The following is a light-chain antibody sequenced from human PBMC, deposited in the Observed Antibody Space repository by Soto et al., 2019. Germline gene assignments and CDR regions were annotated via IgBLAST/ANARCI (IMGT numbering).Light chain of an antibody. CDR2: DVS. Sequence: SALPQPASVSVSPGQSITISCTGIGSDVGGYKYVSWYQQLPGKAPKLMIYDVSYRPSGVSDRFSGSKSGNTASLIISGLQAEDEADYYCSSYASSSPFVFGTGTKVTVL. V-gene: IGLV2-14*01. CDR1: GSDVGGYKY. CDR3: SSYASSSPFV. J-gene: IGLJ1*01.